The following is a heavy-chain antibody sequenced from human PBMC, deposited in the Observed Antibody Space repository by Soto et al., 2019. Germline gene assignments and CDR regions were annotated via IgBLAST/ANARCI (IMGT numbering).Heavy chain of an antibody. V-gene: IGHV1-69*08. CDR2: IIPILGIA. D-gene: IGHD2-15*01. Sequence: QVQLVQSGAEVKKPGSSVKVSCKASGGTFSSYTISWVRQAPGQGLEWMGRIIPILGIANYAQKFQGRVTIPADKSTSTTHMELSSLRSEDTAVYYCARDIVVVVAATVYYYGMDVWCQGTTVTVSS. CDR3: ARDIVVVVAATVYYYGMDV. J-gene: IGHJ6*02. CDR1: GGTFSSYT.